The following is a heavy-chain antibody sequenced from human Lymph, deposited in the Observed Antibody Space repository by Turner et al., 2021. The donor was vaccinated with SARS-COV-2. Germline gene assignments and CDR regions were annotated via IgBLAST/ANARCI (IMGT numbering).Heavy chain of an antibody. Sequence: QVQLQESGPVLVKPSQTLSLTCTFSGGFISSGDYYWSWIRQPPGKGLEWIGYIYDSGSTYYNPSLKSRVTISVDTAKNQFSMKRSSVTAEDTAVYYCARVVVVRRAYFDYWGQGTLVTVSS. J-gene: IGHJ4*02. CDR3: ARVVVVRRAYFDY. CDR1: GGFISSGDYY. V-gene: IGHV4-30-4*01. CDR2: IYDSGST. D-gene: IGHD2-2*01.